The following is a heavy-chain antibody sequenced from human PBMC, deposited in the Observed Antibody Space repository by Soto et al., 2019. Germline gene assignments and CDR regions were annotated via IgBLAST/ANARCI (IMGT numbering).Heavy chain of an antibody. J-gene: IGHJ4*02. Sequence: QVQLVQSGAEVKKPGASVKVSCKASGYTFTSYYMHWVRQAPGQGLEWMGIINPSGGSTSYAQKFQGRVTMTRDSSTSTVYMELSSLRSEDTAVYSCARDSGDYSLDYGGQGTLVTVSS. D-gene: IGHD4-17*01. V-gene: IGHV1-46*03. CDR2: INPSGGST. CDR1: GYTFTSYY. CDR3: ARDSGDYSLDY.